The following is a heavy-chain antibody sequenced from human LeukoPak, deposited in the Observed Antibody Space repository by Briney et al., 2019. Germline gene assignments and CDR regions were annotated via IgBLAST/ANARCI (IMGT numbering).Heavy chain of an antibody. J-gene: IGHJ4*02. CDR3: ARDKGTTCIDN. Sequence: PGGSLRLSCAASGFTVSTNYMSWVRQAPGKGLEWVSVIYSGGSTYYADSVKGRFTISRDNSKNTLYLQMNSLRAEDTAVYYCARDKGTTCIDNWGQGALVTVSS. CDR1: GFTVSTNY. V-gene: IGHV3-66*01. D-gene: IGHD4-17*01. CDR2: IYSGGST.